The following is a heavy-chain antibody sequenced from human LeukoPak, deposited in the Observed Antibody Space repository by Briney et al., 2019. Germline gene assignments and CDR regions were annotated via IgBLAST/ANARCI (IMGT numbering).Heavy chain of an antibody. CDR2: INPSGGST. CDR1: GYTFTSYY. CDR3: AMAVVVTAGYFDY. V-gene: IGHV1-46*01. Sequence: AXVKVSCKASGYTFTSYYMHWVRQAPGQGLEWMGIINPSGGSTIYAQKFQGRVTMTRDTSTSTVYMELSSLRSEDTAVYYCAMAVVVTAGYFDYWGQGTLVTVSS. D-gene: IGHD2-21*02. J-gene: IGHJ4*02.